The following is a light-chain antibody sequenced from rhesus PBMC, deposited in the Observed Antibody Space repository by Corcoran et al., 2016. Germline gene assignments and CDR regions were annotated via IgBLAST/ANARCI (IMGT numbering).Light chain of an antibody. Sequence: EIVLTQSPATLSLSPGERATLSCRASQRVSSSLAWYQQKPEQAPRLLIYGASSRATGIPDRFSGSGSGTDFNLTISRLEPEDFAVYYCQQYSNWLTFGGGTKVEIK. CDR2: GAS. CDR1: QRVSSS. V-gene: IGKV3-42*03. J-gene: IGKJ4*01. CDR3: QQYSNWLT.